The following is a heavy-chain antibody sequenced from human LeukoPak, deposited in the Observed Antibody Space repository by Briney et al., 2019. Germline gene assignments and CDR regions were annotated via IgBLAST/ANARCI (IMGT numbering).Heavy chain of an antibody. CDR3: ARWSYYDSSGYSGDDAFDI. Sequence: VASVKVSCKASGYTFTRYHIHWVRQAPGQGLEWMGRIIPILGIANYAQKFQGRVTITADKSTSTAYMELSSLRSEDTAVYYCARWSYYDSSGYSGDDAFDIWGQGTMVTVSS. CDR2: IIPILGIA. D-gene: IGHD3-22*01. J-gene: IGHJ3*02. V-gene: IGHV1-69*02. CDR1: GYTFTRYH.